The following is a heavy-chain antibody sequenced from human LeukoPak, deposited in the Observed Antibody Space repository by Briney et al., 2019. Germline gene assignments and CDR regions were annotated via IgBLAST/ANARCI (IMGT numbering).Heavy chain of an antibody. V-gene: IGHV1-2*02. CDR2: IDPNSGGT. CDR1: GYTFTDYY. J-gene: IGHJ4*02. D-gene: IGHD3-3*01. Sequence: GASVKVSCKASGYTFTDYYTHWVRQAPGQGLEWMGWIDPNSGGTNYAQKFQGRVTITADKSTSTAYMELSSLRSEDTAMYYCAILWSASYTNTWGQGTLVTVSS. CDR3: AILWSASYTNT.